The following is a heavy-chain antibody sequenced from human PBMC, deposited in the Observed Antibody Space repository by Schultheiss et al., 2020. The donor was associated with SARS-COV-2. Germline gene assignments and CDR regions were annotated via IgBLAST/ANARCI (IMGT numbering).Heavy chain of an antibody. J-gene: IGHJ4*02. CDR3: ARGGWYIDY. D-gene: IGHD6-19*01. CDR1: GGSISSDY. V-gene: IGHV4-59*01. CDR2: MSYSGGA. Sequence: SQTLSLTCTVSGGSISSDYWSWIRQPPGKGLEFIGYMSYSGGADHNPSLKSRVTISLDTSKNQFSLKLSSVTAADTAVYYCARGGWYIDYWGQGTLVTVSS.